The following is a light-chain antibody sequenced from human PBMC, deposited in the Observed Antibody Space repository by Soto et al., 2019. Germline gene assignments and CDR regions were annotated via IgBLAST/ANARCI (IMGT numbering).Light chain of an antibody. J-gene: IGKJ1*01. CDR3: QQYYTTPWT. Sequence: DIVMTQSPDSLAVSLGERATINCKSRQSVLYSSNNKNYLAWYQQKPGQPPKALIYWASTRESGVPDRFSGSGSGTDFTLTISSLQAEDLAVYYCQQYYTTPWTFGQGTKVEIK. CDR2: WAS. V-gene: IGKV4-1*01. CDR1: QSVLYSSNNKNY.